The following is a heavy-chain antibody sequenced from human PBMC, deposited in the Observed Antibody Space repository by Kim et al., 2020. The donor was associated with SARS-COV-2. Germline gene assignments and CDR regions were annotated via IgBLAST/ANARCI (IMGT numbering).Heavy chain of an antibody. Sequence: YAHTSQGRVTITADKSTSTAYMELSSLSSEDTAVYYGARDGLGTGVSFDYWGQGTLVTVSS. V-gene: IGHV1-69*04. D-gene: IGHD3-10*01. J-gene: IGHJ4*02. CDR3: ARDGLGTGVSFDY.